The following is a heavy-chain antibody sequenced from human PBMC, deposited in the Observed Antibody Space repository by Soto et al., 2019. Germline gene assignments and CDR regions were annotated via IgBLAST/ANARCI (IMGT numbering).Heavy chain of an antibody. J-gene: IGHJ6*02. V-gene: IGHV5-10-1*03. CDR2: IDPSDSYT. Sequence: EVQLVQSGAEVKKTGESLRISCKGSGYSFTSYWISWVRQMPGKGLEWMGKIDPSDSYTNYSPSFQGHVTISADKSMTTAYLQWSSLEASDTAMYYWASNKNWNYYYGMDVWGQGTTVTVSS. D-gene: IGHD1-1*01. CDR3: ASNKNWNYYYGMDV. CDR1: GYSFTSYW.